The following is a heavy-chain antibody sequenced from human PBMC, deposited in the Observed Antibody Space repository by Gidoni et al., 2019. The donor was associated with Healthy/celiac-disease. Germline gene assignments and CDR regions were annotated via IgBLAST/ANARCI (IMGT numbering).Heavy chain of an antibody. CDR2: INSDGSST. CDR3: ARTYSSSREFDY. D-gene: IGHD6-13*01. CDR1: GLTFSSYW. V-gene: IGHV3-74*01. Sequence: EEQLVESGGGLVQPGGSLRLSCAASGLTFSSYWMHWVRQAPGKGLVWVSRINSDGSSTSYADSVKGRFTISRDNAKNTLYLQMNSLRAEDTAVYYCARTYSSSREFDYWGQGTLVTVSS. J-gene: IGHJ4*02.